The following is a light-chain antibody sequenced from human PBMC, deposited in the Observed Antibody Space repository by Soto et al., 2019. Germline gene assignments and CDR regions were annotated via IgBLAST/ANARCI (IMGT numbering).Light chain of an antibody. CDR2: DAS. CDR3: QQYDNLPLT. J-gene: IGKJ4*01. Sequence: DIQMTQSPSSLSSSVGDRFTITCQSSQDISNYLNWYQQKPGKAPKLLIYDASNLETGVPSRFSGSGSGTDFTFTISSLQPEDIATYYCQQYDNLPLTFGGGTKVDI. CDR1: QDISNY. V-gene: IGKV1-33*01.